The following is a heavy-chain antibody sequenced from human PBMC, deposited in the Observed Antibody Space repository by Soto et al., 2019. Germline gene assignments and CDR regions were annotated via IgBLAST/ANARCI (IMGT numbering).Heavy chain of an antibody. Sequence: GGSLRLSCAASGFTFSSYAMNWVRQAPGKGLEWGSVISGSGESTYYADSVKGRVTSSRDNSKTPLYLQMNSLSTEDTAVYYCARRGPGTYFDYWGQGTLVTVSS. CDR2: ISGSGEST. CDR3: ARRGPGTYFDY. V-gene: IGHV3-23*01. J-gene: IGHJ4*02. CDR1: GFTFSSYA. D-gene: IGHD6-13*01.